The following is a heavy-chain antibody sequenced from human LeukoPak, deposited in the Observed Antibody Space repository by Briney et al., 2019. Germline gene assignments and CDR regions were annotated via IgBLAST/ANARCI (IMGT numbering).Heavy chain of an antibody. V-gene: IGHV1-46*01. Sequence: RGASVKVSCKASGYTFTSNYIHWVRQAPGQGLEWMGMIYPRDGSTSYAQKFQGRVTVTRDTSTSTVHMELSGLRSEDTAVYYCARDQEGFDYWGQGTLVTVSS. CDR2: IYPRDGST. CDR3: ARDQEGFDY. CDR1: GYTFTSNY. J-gene: IGHJ4*02.